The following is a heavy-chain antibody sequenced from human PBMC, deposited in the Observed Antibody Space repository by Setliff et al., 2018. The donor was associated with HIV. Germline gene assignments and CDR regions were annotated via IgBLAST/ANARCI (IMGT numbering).Heavy chain of an antibody. J-gene: IGHJ6*02. V-gene: IGHV3-7*01. D-gene: IGHD3-9*01. CDR3: AREPHELRYFDWLLYPAYYYYGMDV. Sequence: GGSLRLSCAASGFTFSSYWMSWVRQAPGKGLEWVANIKHDGSEKYYVGSVKGRFTISRDNAKHSLYLQMNSLRAEDTAVYYCAREPHELRYFDWLLYPAYYYYGMDVWGQGTTVTVSS. CDR1: GFTFSSYW. CDR2: IKHDGSEK.